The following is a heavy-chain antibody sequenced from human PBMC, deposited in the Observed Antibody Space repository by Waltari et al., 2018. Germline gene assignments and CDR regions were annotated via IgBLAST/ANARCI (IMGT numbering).Heavy chain of an antibody. CDR1: GGSFSGYY. Sequence: QVQLQQWGAGLLKPSETLSLTCAVYGGSFSGYYWSWIRQPPGKGLEWIWEINHSGSTNYNPSLKSRVTISVDTSKNQFSLKLSSVTAADTAVYYCARGKARYSSGWYVLFDYWGQGTLVTVSS. CDR3: ARGKARYSSGWYVLFDY. J-gene: IGHJ4*02. V-gene: IGHV4-34*01. D-gene: IGHD6-19*01. CDR2: INHSGST.